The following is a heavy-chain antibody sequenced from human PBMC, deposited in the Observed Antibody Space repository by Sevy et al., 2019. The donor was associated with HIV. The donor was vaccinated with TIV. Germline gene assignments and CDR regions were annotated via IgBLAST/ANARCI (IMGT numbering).Heavy chain of an antibody. V-gene: IGHV3-30*02. Sequence: GGSLRLSCAASGFTFSSYGMHWVRQAPGKGLEWVAFIRYDGSNKYYADSVKGRFTISRDNSKNTLYLQMNSLRAEDTAVYYCAKVGSSWSGNYFDYWGQGTLVTDSS. CDR2: IRYDGSNK. CDR1: GFTFSSYG. D-gene: IGHD6-13*01. CDR3: AKVGSSWSGNYFDY. J-gene: IGHJ4*02.